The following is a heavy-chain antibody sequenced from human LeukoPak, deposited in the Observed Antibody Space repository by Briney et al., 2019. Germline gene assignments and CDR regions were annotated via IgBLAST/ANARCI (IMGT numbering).Heavy chain of an antibody. D-gene: IGHD4-23*01. J-gene: IGHJ2*01. CDR1: GGSVSNSDYY. Sequence: SETLSLTCTVSGGSVSNSDYYWGWIRQSPGKGLEWTGNVYYSGSTYYNPSLKSRITISIDTSKNQFSLKLSSVTAADTAVYFCARLLAAGGNSARYFDLWGRGTLVTVSS. CDR3: ARLLAAGGNSARYFDL. CDR2: VYYSGST. V-gene: IGHV4-39*01.